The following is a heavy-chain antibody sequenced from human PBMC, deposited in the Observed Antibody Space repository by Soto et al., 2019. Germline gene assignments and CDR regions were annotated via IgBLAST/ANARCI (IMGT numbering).Heavy chain of an antibody. D-gene: IGHD3-10*01. CDR3: ANHPLYGSGFDC. V-gene: IGHV3-9*01. Sequence: EVQLVESGGALVQPGGSLRLSCTASGFTFDDYAIHWVRQAPGKGLEWISGISWNGDATGYADSVKGRFTISRDNAKNSMYLQMNSLRTEDTAMYFCANHPLYGSGFDCWGQGTLVTVAS. J-gene: IGHJ4*02. CDR1: GFTFDDYA. CDR2: ISWNGDAT.